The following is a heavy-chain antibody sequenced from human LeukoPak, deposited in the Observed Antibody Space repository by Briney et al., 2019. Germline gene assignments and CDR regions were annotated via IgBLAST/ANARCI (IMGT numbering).Heavy chain of an antibody. CDR1: GGSISSYY. V-gene: IGHV4-59*01. CDR2: IYYSGST. CDR3: ARDPDRNWCFDL. Sequence: SETLSLTCTVSGGSISSYYWSWIRQPPGKGLEWIGYIYYSGSTNYNPSLKSRVTISVDTSKNQFSLKLSSVTAADTAVYYCARDPDRNWCFDLWGRGTLVTVSS. J-gene: IGHJ2*01. D-gene: IGHD1-14*01.